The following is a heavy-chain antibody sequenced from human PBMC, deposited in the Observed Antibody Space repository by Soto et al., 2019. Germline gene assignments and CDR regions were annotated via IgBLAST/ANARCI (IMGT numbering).Heavy chain of an antibody. D-gene: IGHD3-10*01. CDR3: TTLTYYYGSGSSP. CDR1: GISFSNAW. Sequence: EVQLVESGGGLVRPGGSLRLSCAASGISFSNAWMNWVRQTPGKGLEWVGRIKSKIDGGTTNYGAPMKGRLTISRDDSKNTLFLQVHSLKTEDTAVYYCTTLTYYYGSGSSPWGQGTLVTVSS. CDR2: IKSKIDGGTT. V-gene: IGHV3-15*07. J-gene: IGHJ5*02.